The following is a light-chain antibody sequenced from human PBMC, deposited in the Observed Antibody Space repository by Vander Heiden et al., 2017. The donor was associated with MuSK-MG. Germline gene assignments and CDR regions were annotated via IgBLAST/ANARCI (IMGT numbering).Light chain of an antibody. CDR1: QRLSSS. V-gene: IGKV3-15*01. Sequence: EVLLSQSPAPLSVSPGERATLACRAGQRLSSSLAWYQQKPGQAPRLLIYGASTRATGIPARFSGSGSGTEFTLTISSLQSEDFAVYYCQQYNNWPFTFGPGTKVDIQ. CDR2: GAS. J-gene: IGKJ3*01. CDR3: QQYNNWPFT.